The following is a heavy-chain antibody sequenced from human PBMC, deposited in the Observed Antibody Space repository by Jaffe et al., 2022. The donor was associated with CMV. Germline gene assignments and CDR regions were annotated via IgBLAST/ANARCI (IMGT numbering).Heavy chain of an antibody. D-gene: IGHD3-3*01. CDR2: IYHSGST. CDR3: ARKAHRLRFLEWPRPFDY. J-gene: IGHJ4*02. CDR1: GGSISSSNW. Sequence: QVQLQESGPGLVKPSGTLSLTCAVSGGSISSSNWWSWVRQPPGKGLEWIGEIYHSGSTNYNPSLKSRVTISVDKSKNQFSLKLSSVTAADTAVYYCARKAHRLRFLEWPRPFDYWGQGTLVTVSS. V-gene: IGHV4-4*02.